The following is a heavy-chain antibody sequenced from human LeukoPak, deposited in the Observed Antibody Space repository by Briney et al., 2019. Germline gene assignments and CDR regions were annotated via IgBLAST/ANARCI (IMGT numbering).Heavy chain of an antibody. J-gene: IGHJ3*02. Sequence: QAGGSLRLSCAASGFTFSSYGMSWVRQAPGKGLEWVSAIGGSGGSTYYADSVKGRFTISRDNSKNTLYLQMNSLRAEDTAVYYCAKDLVSGWPEGAFDIWGQGTMVTVSS. CDR2: IGGSGGST. CDR1: GFTFSSYG. CDR3: AKDLVSGWPEGAFDI. V-gene: IGHV3-23*01. D-gene: IGHD6-19*01.